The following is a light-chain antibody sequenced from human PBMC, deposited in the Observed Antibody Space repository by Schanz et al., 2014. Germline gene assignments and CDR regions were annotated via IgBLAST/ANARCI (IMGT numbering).Light chain of an antibody. V-gene: IGLV3-21*02. CDR3: QVWDSSSDHGV. Sequence: SYELTQPPSVSVAPGQTARITCGGNNIGSKSVHWYQQKPCQAPVLVVYDDSDRPSGIPERFSGSNSGNTATLTISRVEAGDEADYYCQVWDSSSDHGVFGGGTKVTVL. CDR1: NIGSKS. CDR2: DDS. J-gene: IGLJ3*02.